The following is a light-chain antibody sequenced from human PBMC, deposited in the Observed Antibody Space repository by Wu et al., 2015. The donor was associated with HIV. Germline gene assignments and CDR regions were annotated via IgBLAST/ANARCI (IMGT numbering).Light chain of an antibody. J-gene: IGKJ1*01. V-gene: IGKV1-39*01. CDR1: QSISSD. CDR2: AAS. Sequence: DIQMTQSPSSLSASVGDRVTITCRASQSISSDLKWYQQKPGAAPKLLIYAASSLQSGVPSRFSGSGSGTDFTLTISTLQPEDFATCYCQQTYSTPKTFGQGTKVEIK. CDR3: QQTYSTPKT.